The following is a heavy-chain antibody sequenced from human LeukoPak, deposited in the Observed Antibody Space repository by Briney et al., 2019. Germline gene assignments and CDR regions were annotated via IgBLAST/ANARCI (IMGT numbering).Heavy chain of an antibody. CDR3: ANHPTGDSEWFDP. V-gene: IGHV1-18*01. Sequence: GTSVKVSCKASGYTFISYGISWVRQAPGQGLEWMGWISAYNGNTNYAQNLQGRVTWTTDTSTSTAYMELRSLRSDDTAVYYCANHPTGDSEWFDPWGQGTLVTVSS. J-gene: IGHJ5*02. CDR1: GYTFISYG. D-gene: IGHD7-27*01. CDR2: ISAYNGNT.